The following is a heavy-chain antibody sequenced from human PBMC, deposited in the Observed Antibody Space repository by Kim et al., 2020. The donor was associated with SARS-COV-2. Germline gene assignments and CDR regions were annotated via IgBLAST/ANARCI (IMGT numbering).Heavy chain of an antibody. Sequence: GGSLRLSCAASGFTFSSYGMHWVRQAPGKGLEWVAVISYDGSNKYYADSVKGRFTISRDNSKNTLYLQMNSLRAEDTAVYYCAKVLGSSSSSDFDYWGQGTLVTVSS. CDR1: GFTFSSYG. D-gene: IGHD6-6*01. CDR3: AKVLGSSSSSDFDY. V-gene: IGHV3-30*18. J-gene: IGHJ4*02. CDR2: ISYDGSNK.